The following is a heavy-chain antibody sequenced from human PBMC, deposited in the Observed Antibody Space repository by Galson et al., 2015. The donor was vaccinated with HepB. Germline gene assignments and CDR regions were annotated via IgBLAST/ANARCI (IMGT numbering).Heavy chain of an antibody. Sequence: PALVKPTQTLTLTCTVSGFSLSNARMGVSWIRQPPGKALEWLAHIFSNDEKSYSTSLKSRLTISKDTSKSQVVLTMTNMDPVDTATYYCARITGSGYSSSWYLVHYWGQGTLVPVSS. D-gene: IGHD6-13*01. J-gene: IGHJ4*02. CDR1: GFSLSNARMG. CDR3: ARITGSGYSSSWYLVHY. CDR2: IFSNDEK. V-gene: IGHV2-26*01.